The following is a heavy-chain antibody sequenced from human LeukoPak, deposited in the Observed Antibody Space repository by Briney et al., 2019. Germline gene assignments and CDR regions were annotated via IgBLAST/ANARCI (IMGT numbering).Heavy chain of an antibody. CDR3: ARDQLYCGGPTCYRTGDDS. Sequence: GRSLRLSCAASGFTFSSYWTNWVRQAPGKGLEWVANMNHDGSEKHYIDSVKGRLTISRDNAKNSLYLQMNSLRAEDTAVYYCARDQLYCGGPTCYRTGDDSWGQGTLVTVSS. CDR1: GFTFSSYW. V-gene: IGHV3-7*01. CDR2: MNHDGSEK. J-gene: IGHJ4*02. D-gene: IGHD2-2*02.